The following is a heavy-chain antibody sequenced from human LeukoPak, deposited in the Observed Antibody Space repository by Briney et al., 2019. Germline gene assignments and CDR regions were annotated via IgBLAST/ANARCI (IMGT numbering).Heavy chain of an antibody. J-gene: IGHJ4*02. D-gene: IGHD2-2*01. CDR2: MNPNSGNT. CDR1: GYTFTSYD. V-gene: IGHV1-8*03. Sequence: APVKVSCKASGYTFTSYDINWVRQATGQGLEWMGWMNPNSGNTGYAQKFQGRVTITRNTSMSTAYMELSSLRSEDTAVYYCARGAQPHLDYWGQGTLVTVSS. CDR3: ARGAQPHLDY.